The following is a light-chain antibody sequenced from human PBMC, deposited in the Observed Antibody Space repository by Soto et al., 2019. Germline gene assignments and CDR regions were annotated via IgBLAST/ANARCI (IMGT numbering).Light chain of an antibody. V-gene: IGKV3-11*01. CDR3: QQRSK. J-gene: IGKJ1*01. CDR1: QSVSSY. Sequence: EIVLTQSPATLSLSPGERATLSCRASQSVSSYLAWYQQKPGQAPRLLIYDASNRATGIPARFSGSGSGTDFTLTISSREPEDFAVYYCQQRSKFGQGTKVEIK. CDR2: DAS.